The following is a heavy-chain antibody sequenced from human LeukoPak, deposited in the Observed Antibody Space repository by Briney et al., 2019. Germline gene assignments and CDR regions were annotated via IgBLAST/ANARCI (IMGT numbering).Heavy chain of an antibody. CDR1: GGSISSSSYY. V-gene: IGHV4-39*07. Sequence: SQTLSLTCTVSGGSISSSSYYWGWIRHPPWKGLDWIGSMYDSGSTYYNPALKSRVTISVDTSQKQFSLKLTSATAEDTAVYSCERGRNAHPFYYYYYLDVWGNGTTLTVSS. D-gene: IGHD4-11*01. CDR2: MYDSGST. J-gene: IGHJ6*03. CDR3: ERGRNAHPFYYYYYLDV.